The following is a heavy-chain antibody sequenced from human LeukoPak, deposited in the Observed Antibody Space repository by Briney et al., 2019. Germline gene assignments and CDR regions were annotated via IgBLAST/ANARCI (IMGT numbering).Heavy chain of an antibody. CDR1: GFTFSSYA. CDR3: AKTSRAVAGSMDV. Sequence: GGSLRLSCAASGFTFSSYAMSWVRQAPGKGLEWVSAISGSGGSTYYADSVKGRFTISRDNAKNSLYLQMNSLRAEDTALYYCAKTSRAVAGSMDVWGKGTTVTISS. D-gene: IGHD6-19*01. CDR2: ISGSGGST. J-gene: IGHJ6*03. V-gene: IGHV3-23*01.